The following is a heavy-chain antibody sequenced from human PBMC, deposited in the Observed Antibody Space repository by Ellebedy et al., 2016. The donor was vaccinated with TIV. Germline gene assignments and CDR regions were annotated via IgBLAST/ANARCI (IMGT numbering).Heavy chain of an antibody. CDR1: GFTVNNNH. D-gene: IGHD6-19*01. V-gene: IGHV3-53*01. Sequence: PGGSLRLSCAASGFTVNNNHVTRVRQAPGKGLECVSVIYNNGDTYYADSVKGRFTISRDNSKNTLFLQLSSLRAEDTAVFYCVRVMWPVPGPVDPFDYWGQGTPVTVSS. CDR3: VRVMWPVPGPVDPFDY. CDR2: IYNNGDT. J-gene: IGHJ4*02.